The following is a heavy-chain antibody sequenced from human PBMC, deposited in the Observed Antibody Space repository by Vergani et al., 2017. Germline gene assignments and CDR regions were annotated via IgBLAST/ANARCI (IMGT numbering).Heavy chain of an antibody. CDR1: GFTFNQYG. V-gene: IGHV3-NL1*01. J-gene: IGHJ3*02. CDR3: AKVGRSEVAGTFGAFDI. Sequence: QVKLVESGGGVVQPGRSLRLSCAASGFTFNQYGMHWVRQSPGKGLEWVSTLSASDRRTHYADSVKGRFTISRDNSKNTLCLHMNSLRPEDTGVYYCAKVGRSEVAGTFGAFDIWGQGTMVTVSS. D-gene: IGHD6-19*01. CDR2: LSASDRRT.